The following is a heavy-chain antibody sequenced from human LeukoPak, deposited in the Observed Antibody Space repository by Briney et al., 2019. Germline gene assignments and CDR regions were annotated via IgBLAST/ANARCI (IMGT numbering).Heavy chain of an antibody. CDR3: ARDGIVVVVAATPDGFDY. CDR2: INPNSGGT. CDR1: GYTFTGYY. Sequence: ASVKVSCKASGYTFTGYYMHWVRQAPGQGLEWMGWINPNSGGTNYAQKFQGRVTMTRDTSISTAYMELSRLRSDDTAVYYCARDGIVVVVAATPDGFDYWGQGTLVTVSS. V-gene: IGHV1-2*02. J-gene: IGHJ4*02. D-gene: IGHD2-15*01.